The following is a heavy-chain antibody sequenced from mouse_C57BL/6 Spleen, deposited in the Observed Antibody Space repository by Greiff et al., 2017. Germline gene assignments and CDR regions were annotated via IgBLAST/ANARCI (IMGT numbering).Heavy chain of an antibody. CDR2: IDPSDSYT. CDR1: GYTFTSYW. J-gene: IGHJ2*01. V-gene: IGHV1-59*01. CDR3: ARNRLLRFDY. Sequence: VQLQQPGAELVRPGTSVKLSCKASGYTFTSYWMHWVKQRPGQGLEWIGVIDPSDSYTNYNQKFKGKATLTVDTSSSTAYMQLSSLTSEDSAVYYCARNRLLRFDYWGQGTTLTVSS. D-gene: IGHD1-1*01.